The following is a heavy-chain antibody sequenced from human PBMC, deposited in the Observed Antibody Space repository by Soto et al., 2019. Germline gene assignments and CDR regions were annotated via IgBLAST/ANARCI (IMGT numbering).Heavy chain of an antibody. CDR2: IKQDGSKR. CDR1: GFTFIDYY. J-gene: IGHJ4*02. D-gene: IGHD6-6*01. Sequence: GGSVRHSCAASGFTFIDYYMNWVRQAPGKGLEWVANIKQDGSKRYYVDSVKGRFTISRDNSKNTLYLQMNSLRAEDTAVYYCAREGSVYSSSYFDYWGQGTLVTVSS. V-gene: IGHV3-7*01. CDR3: AREGSVYSSSYFDY.